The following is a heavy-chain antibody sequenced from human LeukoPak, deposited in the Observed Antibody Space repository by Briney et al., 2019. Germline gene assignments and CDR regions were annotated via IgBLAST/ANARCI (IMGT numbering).Heavy chain of an antibody. J-gene: IGHJ1*01. Sequence: PGGSLRLSCAAAGFTFSNYWMHWVRHAPGKGLVWVSRIKSDGRKNYADSVKGRFTISRDNAKNTVSLQMNSLRAEDTGVYYCARAPSEIGGYYPEYFRHWGQGTLVTVSS. CDR2: IKSDGRK. D-gene: IGHD3-22*01. CDR3: ARAPSEIGGYYPEYFRH. CDR1: GFTFSNYW. V-gene: IGHV3-74*01.